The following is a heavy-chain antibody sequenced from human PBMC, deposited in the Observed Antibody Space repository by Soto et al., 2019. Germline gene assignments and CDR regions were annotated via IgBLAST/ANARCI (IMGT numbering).Heavy chain of an antibody. D-gene: IGHD6-19*01. CDR2: INHSGST. J-gene: IGHJ3*02. V-gene: IGHV4-34*01. CDR3: ARASVDSIGDGAFDI. Sequence: QVQLQQWGAGLLKPSETLSLTCAVYGGSFSGYYWSWIRQPPGKGLEWIGEINHSGSTNYKPSLKSRVTISVDTSKNPFSLKLSSVTAADTAVYYCARASVDSIGDGAFDIWGQGTMVTVSS. CDR1: GGSFSGYY.